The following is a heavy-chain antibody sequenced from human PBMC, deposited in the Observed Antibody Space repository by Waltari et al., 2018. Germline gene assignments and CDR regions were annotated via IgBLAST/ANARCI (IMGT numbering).Heavy chain of an antibody. J-gene: IGHJ6*02. CDR1: GYNFTSYW. CDR3: ARHLKGPYQLPPLGMDG. V-gene: IGHV5-51*01. Sequence: EVQLVQSGAEVKKPGESLKISCKGSGYNFTSYWIGWVRQMPGKGLEWMGIIYPVDADTRYSPSFQGQVTIAADKSISTAYLQWSSLKASDTAMYYCARHLKGPYQLPPLGMDGWGQGTTVTVSS. CDR2: IYPVDADT. D-gene: IGHD2-2*01.